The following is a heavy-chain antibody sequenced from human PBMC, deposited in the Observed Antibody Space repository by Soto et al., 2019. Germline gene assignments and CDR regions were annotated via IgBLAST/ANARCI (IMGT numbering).Heavy chain of an antibody. Sequence: SETLSLTCTVSGGSISSGDYYWSWIRQPPGKGLEWIGHIYYSGSTYYNPSLKSRVTISVDTSKNQFSLKLSSVTAADTAVYYCARDAQLTVFDYWGQGTLVTVSS. CDR1: GGSISSGDYY. CDR3: ARDAQLTVFDY. V-gene: IGHV4-30-4*01. CDR2: IYYSGST. J-gene: IGHJ4*02. D-gene: IGHD1-1*01.